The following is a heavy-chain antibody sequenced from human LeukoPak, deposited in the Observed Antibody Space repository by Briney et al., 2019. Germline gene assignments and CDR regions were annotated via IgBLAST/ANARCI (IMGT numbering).Heavy chain of an antibody. V-gene: IGHV3-73*01. Sequence: GGSLKLSCAASGFTFSGSAMHWVRQASGEGLEWLGRIRSKADSYTTAYAASVKGRFTVSRDDSKNTAYLQMNSLKTEDTAVYYCRAAADLNDYWGQGTLVTVSS. CDR1: GFTFSGSA. J-gene: IGHJ4*02. D-gene: IGHD6-13*01. CDR2: IRSKADSYTT. CDR3: RAAADLNDY.